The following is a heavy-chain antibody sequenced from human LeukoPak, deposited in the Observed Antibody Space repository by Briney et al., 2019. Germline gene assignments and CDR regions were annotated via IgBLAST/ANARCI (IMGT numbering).Heavy chain of an antibody. J-gene: IGHJ4*02. CDR2: IRYDGSNK. V-gene: IGHV3-30*02. CDR1: GFTFSSYG. D-gene: IGHD3-22*01. Sequence: GGSLRLSCAASGFTFSSYGMHWVRQAPGKGLEWVAFIRYDGSNKYYADSVKGRFTISRDSSKNTLYLQMNSLRAEDTAVYYCAKEHYYDTSGLLYWGQGTLVTVSS. CDR3: AKEHYYDTSGLLY.